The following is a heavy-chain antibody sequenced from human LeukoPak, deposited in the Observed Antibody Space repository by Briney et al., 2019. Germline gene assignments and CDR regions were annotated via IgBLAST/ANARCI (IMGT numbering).Heavy chain of an antibody. V-gene: IGHV4-31*03. D-gene: IGHD3-10*01. CDR1: ADSLSSGGHY. J-gene: IGHJ4*02. CDR3: ARGGNLFGGFYFDY. CDR2: IHHSGRS. Sequence: KTSQTLSLTCTVSADSLSSGGHYWAWIRQFPGKGLESIGFIHHSGRSRHNPSLKDRVAISVDTSRKQFALKLSSVTAADTAMYYCARGGNLFGGFYFDYWGQGIQVIVSS.